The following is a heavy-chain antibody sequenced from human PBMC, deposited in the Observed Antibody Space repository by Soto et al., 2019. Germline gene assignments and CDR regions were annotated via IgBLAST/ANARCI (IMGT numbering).Heavy chain of an antibody. CDR1: GGSISSYY. D-gene: IGHD3-3*01. V-gene: IGHV4-59*01. CDR3: ARDDFWSGYGLDY. J-gene: IGHJ4*02. CDR2: TYYSGST. Sequence: SETLSLTCTVSGGSISSYYWSWIRQPPGKGLEWIGYTYYSGSTNYNPSLKSRVTISVDTSKNQFSLKLSSVTAADTAVYYCARDDFWSGYGLDYWGQGTLVTVSS.